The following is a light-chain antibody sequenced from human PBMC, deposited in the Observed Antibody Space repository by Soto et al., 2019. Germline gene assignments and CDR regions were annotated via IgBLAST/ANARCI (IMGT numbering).Light chain of an antibody. CDR3: VSYVAATNV. CDR2: EVS. J-gene: IGLJ1*01. V-gene: IGLV2-8*01. Sequence: QAALTQPTPAFGCPGLSDTNACTGTCSDVGKYDYVSWVQHLPGKAPKLVIYEVSKPPSGVPDRFSGSKSGSTASLTVYGLQTEDEADYYFVSYVAATNVFRIETKVTV. CDR1: CSDVGKYDY.